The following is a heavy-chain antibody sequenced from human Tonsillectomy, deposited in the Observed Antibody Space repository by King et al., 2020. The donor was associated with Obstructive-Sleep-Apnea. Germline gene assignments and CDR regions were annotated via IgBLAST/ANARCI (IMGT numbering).Heavy chain of an antibody. CDR1: GLTFSSYG. Sequence: VQLVESGGGLVQPGGSLRLSCAASGLTFSSYGMSWVRQAPGKGLEWVSGISDSGGSTYYADSVKGRLTISRDNSKNTLYLQMNSLRAEDTAVYFCANLPGACSSTSCDVYYYYGMDVWGQGTTVTVSS. V-gene: IGHV3-23*04. CDR3: ANLPGACSSTSCDVYYYYGMDV. CDR2: ISDSGGST. J-gene: IGHJ6*02. D-gene: IGHD2-2*01.